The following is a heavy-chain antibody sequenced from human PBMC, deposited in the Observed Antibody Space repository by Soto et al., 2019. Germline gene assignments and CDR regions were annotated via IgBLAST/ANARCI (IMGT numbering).Heavy chain of an antibody. CDR2: MNPNSGNT. J-gene: IGHJ6*03. V-gene: IGHV1-8*01. Sequence: QGHEWMGWMNPNSGNTGYAQKFQGRVTMTRNTSISTAYMELSSLRSEDTAVYYCARGPLGIGSPCYYYYMDVWGKGTTVTVSS. D-gene: IGHD7-27*01. CDR3: ARGPLGIGSPCYYYYMDV.